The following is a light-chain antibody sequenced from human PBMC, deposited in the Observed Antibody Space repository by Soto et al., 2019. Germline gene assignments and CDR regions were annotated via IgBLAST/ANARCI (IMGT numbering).Light chain of an antibody. CDR2: DAS. Sequence: EIVLTQSPPTLSLSPGESAALSCRVSQTIRTYLAWYHQKPGQAPRLIIYDASTRATGIPARFIGSWSGTDCILTISYLEPEDVAVYYCQQRSNWPITFGQGTRLEI. CDR1: QTIRTY. CDR3: QQRSNWPIT. V-gene: IGKV3-11*01. J-gene: IGKJ5*01.